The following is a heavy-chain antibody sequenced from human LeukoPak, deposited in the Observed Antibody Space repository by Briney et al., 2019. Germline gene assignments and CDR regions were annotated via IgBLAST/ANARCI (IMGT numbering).Heavy chain of an antibody. Sequence: GGSLRLSCAASGFTFSSYAMSWVRQAPGKGLEWVSAISGSGGSTYYADSVKGRFTISRDNSKNTLYLQMNSLRAEDTAVYYCAKGSIAVAGTTHYYMDVWGKGTTVTVSS. CDR1: GFTFSSYA. J-gene: IGHJ6*03. CDR3: AKGSIAVAGTTHYYMDV. V-gene: IGHV3-23*01. CDR2: ISGSGGST. D-gene: IGHD6-19*01.